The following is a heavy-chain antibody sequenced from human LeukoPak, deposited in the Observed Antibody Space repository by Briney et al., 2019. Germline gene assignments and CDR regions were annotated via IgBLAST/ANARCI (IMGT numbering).Heavy chain of an antibody. CDR2: VNPNSGGT. CDR3: ARVPSVLLWFGEPYGMDV. CDR1: GYTFTGYY. V-gene: IGHV1-2*02. J-gene: IGHJ6*02. Sequence: ASVKVSCKASGYTFTGYYMHWVRQAPGQGLEWMGWVNPNSGGTNYAQKSQGRVTMTRDTSISTAYMELSSLRSEDTAVYYCARVPSVLLWFGEPYGMDVWGQGTTVTVSS. D-gene: IGHD3-10*01.